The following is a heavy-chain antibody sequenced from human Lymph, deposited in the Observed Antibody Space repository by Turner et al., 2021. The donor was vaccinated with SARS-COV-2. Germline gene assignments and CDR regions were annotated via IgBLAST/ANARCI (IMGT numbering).Heavy chain of an antibody. J-gene: IGHJ5*02. CDR1: GGSMNNNY. Sequence: QVQLQESGPRLVKPLETLSLTCTVSGGSMNNNYWSWIRQPPGKRLEWIGFIFYRGSTNSNPSLKSRFTISVDTSENQFSLKLTSVTAADTAIYYRARQTVNNWVDPWGQGTLVTVSS. D-gene: IGHD2-21*02. V-gene: IGHV4-59*01. CDR3: ARQTVNNWVDP. CDR2: IFYRGST.